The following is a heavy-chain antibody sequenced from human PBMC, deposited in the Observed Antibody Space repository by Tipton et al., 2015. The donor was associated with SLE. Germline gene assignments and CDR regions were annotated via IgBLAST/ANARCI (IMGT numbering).Heavy chain of an antibody. CDR2: IYYSGST. CDR1: GGSISSYY. CDR3: ARGPSSSETYYTWFDS. J-gene: IGHJ5*01. Sequence: TLSLTCTVSGGSISSYYWSWIRQPPGKGLEWIGYIYYSGSTDYNPSLKSRVTISVDTSKNQFSLKLNSVTAADTAVYYCARGPSSSETYYTWFDSWGQGTLVTVSS. D-gene: IGHD1-26*01. V-gene: IGHV4-59*08.